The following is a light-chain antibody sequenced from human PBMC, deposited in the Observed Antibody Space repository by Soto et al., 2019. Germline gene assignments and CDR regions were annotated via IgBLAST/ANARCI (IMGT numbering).Light chain of an antibody. CDR2: GNN. V-gene: IGLV1-40*01. Sequence: QSVLTQPPSVSGSPGQRVTISCTGCSSNIGAGYDVHWYQQFPGTTPKLLIYGNNNRPSGVPDRFSGSKSGTSASLAITGLQAADEADYYCQSYDSSLTVYVFGTGTKLTVL. J-gene: IGLJ1*01. CDR1: SSNIGAGYD. CDR3: QSYDSSLTVYV.